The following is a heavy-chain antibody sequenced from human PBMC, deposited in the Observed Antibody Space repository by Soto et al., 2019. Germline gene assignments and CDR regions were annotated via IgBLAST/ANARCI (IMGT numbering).Heavy chain of an antibody. CDR2: ISYDGSNK. V-gene: IGHV3-30*18. D-gene: IGHD1-1*01. CDR1: GFTFSSYG. Sequence: QVQLVESGGGVVQPGRSLRRSCAASGFTFSSYGMHWVRQAPGKGLEWVAVISYDGSNKYYADSVKGRFTISRDNSKNTLFLQMNSLRAEDTAVYYCAKDVQKGGNNWFDPWGQGTLVTVSS. J-gene: IGHJ5*02. CDR3: AKDVQKGGNNWFDP.